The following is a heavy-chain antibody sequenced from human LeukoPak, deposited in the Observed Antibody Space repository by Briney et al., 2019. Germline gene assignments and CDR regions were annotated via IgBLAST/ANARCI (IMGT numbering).Heavy chain of an antibody. J-gene: IGHJ4*02. CDR1: GFTFSSYA. CDR2: ISYDGSNK. D-gene: IGHD5-18*01. V-gene: IGHV3-30*04. CDR3: ARGGEESSYGILGVDY. Sequence: PGGSLRLSCAASGFTFSSYAMHWVRQAPGKGLEWVAVISYDGSNKYYADSVKGRFTISRDNSKNTLYLQMNSLRAEDTAVYYCARGGEESSYGILGVDYWGQGTLVTVSS.